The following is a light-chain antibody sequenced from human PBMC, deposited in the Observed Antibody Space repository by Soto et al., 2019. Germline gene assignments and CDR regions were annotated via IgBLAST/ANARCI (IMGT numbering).Light chain of an antibody. CDR3: QHYNNWST. CDR2: GAS. V-gene: IGKV3-15*01. Sequence: EIVMTHSPATLSVSPGERANLSCRASQSVSSSLAWYQQRPGQAPKLLIYGASTRATDIPARFSGSGSETEFTLTITNLQSEDFAIYYCQHYNNWSTFGQGTRLEIK. J-gene: IGKJ5*01. CDR1: QSVSSS.